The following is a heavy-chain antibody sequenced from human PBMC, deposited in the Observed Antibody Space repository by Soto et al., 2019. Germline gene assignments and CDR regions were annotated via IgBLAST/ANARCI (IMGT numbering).Heavy chain of an antibody. CDR3: ARLEYSSGWYRFGY. CDR2: IYYSGST. CDR1: GGSISSYY. Sequence: QVQLQESGPGLVKPSETLSLTCTVSGGSISSYYWSWIRQPPGKGLEWIGYIYYSGSTNYNPSLKSQVTISVDTSKNQFSLKLSSVTAADTAVYYCARLEYSSGWYRFGYWGQGTLVTVSS. D-gene: IGHD6-19*01. V-gene: IGHV4-59*01. J-gene: IGHJ4*02.